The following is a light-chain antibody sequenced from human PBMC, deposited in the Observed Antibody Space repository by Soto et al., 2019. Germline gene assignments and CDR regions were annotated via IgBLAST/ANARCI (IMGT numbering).Light chain of an antibody. J-gene: IGKJ2*01. Sequence: EIILTQSPDTLSLSPGERATLSCRASQTVSSNYLAWCQQRPGQAPRLLIYGASTRATGIPARFSGSGSGTEFTLTISGLQSEDFAVYYCQQYDKWPPYTFGQGTKVDI. CDR3: QQYDKWPPYT. V-gene: IGKV3-15*01. CDR2: GAS. CDR1: QTVSSN.